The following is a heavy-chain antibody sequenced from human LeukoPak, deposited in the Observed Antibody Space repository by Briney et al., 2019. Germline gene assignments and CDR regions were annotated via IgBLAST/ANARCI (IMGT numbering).Heavy chain of an antibody. CDR3: AKEEGGSGWYYSDY. D-gene: IGHD6-19*01. V-gene: IGHV3-30*18. J-gene: IGHJ4*02. CDR1: GFTFSSYG. Sequence: GRSLRLSCAASGFTFSSYGMHWVRQAPGKGLEWVAFISYEGSNKYSADSVKGRFTISKDNSKNTLYLQLNSLRAEDTAVYYCAKEEGGSGWYYSDYWGQGTLVTVSS. CDR2: ISYEGSNK.